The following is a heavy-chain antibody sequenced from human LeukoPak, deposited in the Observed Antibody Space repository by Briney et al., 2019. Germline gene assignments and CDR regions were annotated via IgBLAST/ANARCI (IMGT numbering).Heavy chain of an antibody. V-gene: IGHV3-74*01. J-gene: IGHJ4*02. D-gene: IGHD3-10*01. CDR3: ARDHLGDLDY. Sequence: GGSLRLSCAASGFTFSSYWMHWVRQAPGEGLVWVSRINTDGSTTNYADSVKGRFTISRDNAKNTLYLQMNSLRAEDTAVYYCARDHLGDLDYWGQGTLVTVSS. CDR1: GFTFSSYW. CDR2: INTDGSTT.